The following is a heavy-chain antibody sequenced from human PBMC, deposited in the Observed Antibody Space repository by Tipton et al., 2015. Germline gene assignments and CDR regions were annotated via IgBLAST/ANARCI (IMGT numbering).Heavy chain of an antibody. D-gene: IGHD3-3*01. Sequence: TLSLTCGVYGGSFSGYYWSWIRQPPGKGLEWIGEINHSGSTNYNPSLKSRVTISVDTSKNQFSLKLSSVTAADTAIYYCTRYVYGVIPSGVYWGQGTLVTVSS. J-gene: IGHJ4*02. CDR3: TRYVYGVIPSGVY. CDR1: GGSFSGYY. CDR2: INHSGST. V-gene: IGHV4-34*03.